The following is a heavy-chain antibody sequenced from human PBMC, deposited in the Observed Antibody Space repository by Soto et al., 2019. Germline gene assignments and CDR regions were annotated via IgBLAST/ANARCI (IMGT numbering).Heavy chain of an antibody. Sequence: ETLSLNCAVSGYSLRSGYTWGWIRGPPVKGLEWIGSLYHGGSKYDHASLKSRATISVETSKNQFSLKVTSVTDADTAVYYCARDPSQVENRFDLWGQATLV. CDR2: LYHGGSK. D-gene: IGHD1-1*01. J-gene: IGHJ5*02. CDR3: ARDPSQVENRFDL. CDR1: GYSLRSGYT. V-gene: IGHV4-38-2*02.